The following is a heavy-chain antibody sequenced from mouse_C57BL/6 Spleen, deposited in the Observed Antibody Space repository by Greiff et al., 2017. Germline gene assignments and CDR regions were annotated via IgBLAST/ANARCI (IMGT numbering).Heavy chain of an antibody. Sequence: QVQLQQSGAELVKPGASVKLSCKASGYTFTSYWMHWVKQRPGQGLEWIGMIHPNSGSTNYNEKFKSKATLTVDKSSSTAYMQLSSLTSEDSAVYYCAREGGSTMIKRYFDVWGTGTTVTVSS. CDR1: GYTFTSYW. V-gene: IGHV1-64*01. CDR3: AREGGSTMIKRYFDV. J-gene: IGHJ1*03. CDR2: IHPNSGST. D-gene: IGHD2-4*01.